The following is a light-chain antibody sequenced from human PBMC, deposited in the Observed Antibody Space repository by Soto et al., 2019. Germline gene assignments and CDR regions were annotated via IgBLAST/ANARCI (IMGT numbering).Light chain of an antibody. J-gene: IGLJ1*01. Sequence: QSVLTQPASVSGSPGQSITISCTGTSSDVGVYNYVSWYQHHPGKAPKLMIYDVSNRPSGVSNRFSGSKSGNTASLIISGLQAEDEADYYCSSYTSSSTLSTYVLGTGTKVTAL. CDR1: SSDVGVYNY. CDR2: DVS. CDR3: SSYTSSSTLSTYV. V-gene: IGLV2-14*03.